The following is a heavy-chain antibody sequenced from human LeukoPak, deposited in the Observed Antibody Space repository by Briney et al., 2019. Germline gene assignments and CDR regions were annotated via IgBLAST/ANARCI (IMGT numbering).Heavy chain of an antibody. CDR1: GYTFTNYD. D-gene: IGHD3-10*01. CDR3: ARGSSGDYSVSGSAWFDP. Sequence: GASVKVSCKASGYTFTNYDINWVRLATGQGLEWMGWINPNSGNTGYAQKFQGRVTMTRNTSVSTAYMDLSSLRSEDTAVYYCARGSSGDYSVSGSAWFDPWGQGTLVTVSS. J-gene: IGHJ5*02. V-gene: IGHV1-8*01. CDR2: INPNSGNT.